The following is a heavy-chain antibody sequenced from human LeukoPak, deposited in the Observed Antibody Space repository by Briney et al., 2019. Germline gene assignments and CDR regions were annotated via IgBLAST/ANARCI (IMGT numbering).Heavy chain of an antibody. Sequence: GESLRISCQGSGYSFTSYWSSGVRQIPGKGLEWMGRIDLSDSYTNYSPSFQGHVTISADKSISTAYLQWSSLKSSDTAMYYCARHFSGLAAGNFDYWGQGTLVTVSS. CDR1: GYSFTSYW. V-gene: IGHV5-10-1*01. J-gene: IGHJ4*02. CDR2: IDLSDSYT. CDR3: ARHFSGLAAGNFDY. D-gene: IGHD6-13*01.